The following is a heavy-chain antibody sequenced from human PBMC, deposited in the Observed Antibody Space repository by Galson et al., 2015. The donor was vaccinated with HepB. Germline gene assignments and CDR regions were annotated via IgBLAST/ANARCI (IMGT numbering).Heavy chain of an antibody. CDR2: MNPNSGNT. V-gene: IGHV1-8*01. D-gene: IGHD6-19*01. J-gene: IGHJ6*02. CDR1: GYTFTSYD. Sequence: SVKVSCKASGYTFTSYDINWVRQATGQGLEWVGWMNPNSGNTGYAQKFQGRVTMTRNISISTAYMELSSLRSEDTAVYYCARVRGSSGWYVDYYGMDVWGQGTTVTVSS. CDR3: ARVRGSSGWYVDYYGMDV.